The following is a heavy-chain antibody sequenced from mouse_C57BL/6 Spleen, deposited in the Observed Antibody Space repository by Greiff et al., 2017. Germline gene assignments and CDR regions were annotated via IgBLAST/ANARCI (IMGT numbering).Heavy chain of an antibody. D-gene: IGHD1-1*01. CDR1: GYAFSSSW. J-gene: IGHJ3*01. Sequence: VQLQQSGPELVKPGASVKISCKASGYAFSSSWMNWVKQRPGKGLEWIGRIYPGDGDTNYNGKFKGKATLTADKSSSTAYMPLSSLTSEDSAVYFCARGRYYGSSDAWFAYWGQGTLVTVSA. CDR2: IYPGDGDT. V-gene: IGHV1-82*01. CDR3: ARGRYYGSSDAWFAY.